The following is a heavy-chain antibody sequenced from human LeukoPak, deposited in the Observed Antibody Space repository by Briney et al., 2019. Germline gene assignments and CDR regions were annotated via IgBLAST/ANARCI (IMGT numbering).Heavy chain of an antibody. CDR3: AKGLRTGVGPYMGYHYYMDV. J-gene: IGHJ6*03. V-gene: IGHV3-23*01. CDR2: ISDNGDGT. D-gene: IGHD3-16*01. CDR1: GFTFSSYA. Sequence: PGGSLRLSCAASGFTFSSYAMSWVRQAPGKGLKWVSTISDNGDGTYYADSVRGRFTISRDNSYNTVSLQMNSLRDEDTGVYYCAKGLRTGVGPYMGYHYYMDVWGKGATVTVSS.